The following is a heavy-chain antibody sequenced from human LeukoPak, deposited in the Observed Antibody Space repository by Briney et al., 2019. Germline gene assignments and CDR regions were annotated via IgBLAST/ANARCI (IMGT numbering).Heavy chain of an antibody. CDR3: ARGTGGESNLDY. Sequence: GASVKVSCKASGYTFTSYDINWVRQATXXGXEWMGWMNPNSGNTGYAQKFQGRVTMTRNTSISTAYMELSSLRSEDTAVYYCARGTGGESNLDYWGQGTLVTVSS. V-gene: IGHV1-8*01. D-gene: IGHD1-14*01. CDR2: MNPNSGNT. J-gene: IGHJ4*02. CDR1: GYTFTSYD.